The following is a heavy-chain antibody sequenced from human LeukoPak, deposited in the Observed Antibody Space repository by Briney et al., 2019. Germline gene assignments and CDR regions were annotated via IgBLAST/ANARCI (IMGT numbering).Heavy chain of an antibody. V-gene: IGHV1-46*01. Sequence: ASVKLSCTASGYTFTSYYMHWVRQAPGQGLEWMGIINPSGGSTSYAQKFQGRVTMTRDTSTSTVYMELSSLRSEDTAVYYCASGAYDSSGYDGFDYWGQGTLVTVSS. J-gene: IGHJ4*02. CDR2: INPSGGST. CDR1: GYTFTSYY. D-gene: IGHD3-22*01. CDR3: ASGAYDSSGYDGFDY.